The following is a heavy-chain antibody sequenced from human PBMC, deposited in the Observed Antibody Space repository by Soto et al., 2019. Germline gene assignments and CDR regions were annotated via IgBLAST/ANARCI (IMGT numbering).Heavy chain of an antibody. CDR1: GVCRSNSKES. D-gene: IGHD1-1*01. J-gene: IGHJ4*02. CDR2: IYWNDDK. V-gene: IGHV2-5*01. CDR3: ENYAYNCLGY. Sequence: RTQILKGKCIDPGVCRSNSKESVGWVRQPPGKALECLALIYWNDDKRYSPSLKSRLTITKDTSKNQVVLTMTNMDPVYIATYYCENYAYNCLGYCGQGTLV.